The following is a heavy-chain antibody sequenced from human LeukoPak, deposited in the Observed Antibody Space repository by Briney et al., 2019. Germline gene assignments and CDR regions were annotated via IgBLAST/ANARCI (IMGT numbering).Heavy chain of an antibody. J-gene: IGHJ5*02. D-gene: IGHD3-3*01. CDR1: GDSIRSFH. Sequence: SETLSLTCTVSGDSIRSFHWSWIRQPPGKGLEWIASMYYNGNTYYNPSLKSRVTTSIDTSKNQFSLKLSSVTAADTAVYYCAREITIFGVVTINWFDPWGQGTLVTVSS. V-gene: IGHV4-59*12. CDR2: MYYNGNT. CDR3: AREITIFGVVTINWFDP.